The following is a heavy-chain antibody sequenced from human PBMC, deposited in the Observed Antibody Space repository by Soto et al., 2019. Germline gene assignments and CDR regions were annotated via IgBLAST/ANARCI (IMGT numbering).Heavy chain of an antibody. CDR2: IKGIPDGGKT. CDR1: GFSVDKAW. V-gene: IGHV3-15*01. D-gene: IGHD3-3*01. Sequence: EVQLVESGGGLVKHGESLRLSCAVSGFSVDKAWMGWVREAPGKGLEWVGRIKGIPDGGKTEFGAPVKGRFTISRDSSENKVYLEMNSLKTEDTAVYYCTALRWNFRSTDWGQGTLVTVSS. CDR3: TALRWNFRSTD. J-gene: IGHJ4*02.